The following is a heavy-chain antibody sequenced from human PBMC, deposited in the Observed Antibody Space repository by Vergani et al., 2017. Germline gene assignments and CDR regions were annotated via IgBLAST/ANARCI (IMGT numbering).Heavy chain of an antibody. V-gene: IGHV3-33*06. Sequence: QVQLVESGGGVVQPGRSLRLSCAASGFTFSSYGMHWVRQAPGKGLEWVAVIWYDGSNKYYADSVKGRFTISRDNSKNTLYLQMNSLRAEDTAVYYCAKDRQRYCSSTSCYSSSVAFDIWGQGTMVTVSS. CDR3: AKDRQRYCSSTSCYSSSVAFDI. D-gene: IGHD2-2*01. CDR1: GFTFSSYG. J-gene: IGHJ3*02. CDR2: IWYDGSNK.